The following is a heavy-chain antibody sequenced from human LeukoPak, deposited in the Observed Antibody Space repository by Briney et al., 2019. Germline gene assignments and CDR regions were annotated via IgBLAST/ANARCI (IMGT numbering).Heavy chain of an antibody. CDR1: GGSISSGGYS. Sequence: SETLSLTCAVSGGSISSGGYSWSWIRQPPGKGLEWIGYIYHSGSTYYNPSLKSRVTISVDRSKNQFSLKLSSVTAADTAVYYCARDFYGSRGWRYYGMDVWGQGTTVTVSS. CDR3: ARDFYGSRGWRYYGMDV. J-gene: IGHJ6*02. CDR2: IYHSGST. V-gene: IGHV4-30-2*01. D-gene: IGHD3-10*01.